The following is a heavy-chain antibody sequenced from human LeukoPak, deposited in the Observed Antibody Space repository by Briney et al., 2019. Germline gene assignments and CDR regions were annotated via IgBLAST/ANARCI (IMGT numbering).Heavy chain of an antibody. V-gene: IGHV4-61*02. CDR3: AREVRGSSGWYGKYYFDY. CDR1: GGSISSGSYY. J-gene: IGHJ4*02. Sequence: TSETLSLXCTVSGGSISSGSYYWSWNRQPAGKGPEWIGRIYTSGSTNYNPSLKSRVTISVDTSKNQFSLKLSSVTAADTAVYYCAREVRGSSGWYGKYYFDYWGQGTLVTVSS. D-gene: IGHD6-19*01. CDR2: IYTSGST.